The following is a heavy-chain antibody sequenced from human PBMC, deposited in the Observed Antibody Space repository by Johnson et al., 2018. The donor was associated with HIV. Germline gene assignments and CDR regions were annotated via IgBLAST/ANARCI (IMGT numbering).Heavy chain of an antibody. J-gene: IGHJ3*02. CDR1: GFTFSSYG. CDR3: AKDKPYGSGLLLGAFDI. Sequence: QMLLVESGGGVVQPGGSLRLSCAASGFTFSSYGMHWVRQAPGKGLEWVAFIRYDGSNEYYADSVKGRFTISRDNSKNTLYLQMNSLRAEDTAVYYCAKDKPYGSGLLLGAFDIWGQGTMVTVSS. D-gene: IGHD3-10*01. CDR2: IRYDGSNE. V-gene: IGHV3-30*02.